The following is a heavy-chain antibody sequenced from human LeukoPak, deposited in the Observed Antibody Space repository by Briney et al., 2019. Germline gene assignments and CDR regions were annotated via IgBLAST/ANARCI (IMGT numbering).Heavy chain of an antibody. Sequence: SETLSLTCAVYGGSFSGYYWSWIRQPPGKGLEWIGEINYSGSTNYNPSLKSRVTISVDTSKNQFSLKLSAVTAADEAVYYCARAPHYSSGWYASNWFDPWGQGTLVTVSS. D-gene: IGHD6-19*01. CDR1: GGSFSGYY. CDR3: ARAPHYSSGWYASNWFDP. CDR2: INYSGST. J-gene: IGHJ5*02. V-gene: IGHV4-34*01.